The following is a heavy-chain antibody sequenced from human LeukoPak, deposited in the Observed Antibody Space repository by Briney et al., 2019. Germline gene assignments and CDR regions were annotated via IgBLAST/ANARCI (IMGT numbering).Heavy chain of an antibody. CDR1: GYTFTSYG. D-gene: IGHD4-17*01. CDR2: INPNSGGT. Sequence: ASVKVSCKASGYTFTSYGISWVRQAPGQGLEWMGWINPNSGGTNYAQKFQGRVTMTRDTSISTAYMELSRLRSDDTAVYYCARDHYRSTVTTGELGFDPWGQGTLVTVSS. V-gene: IGHV1-2*02. J-gene: IGHJ5*02. CDR3: ARDHYRSTVTTGELGFDP.